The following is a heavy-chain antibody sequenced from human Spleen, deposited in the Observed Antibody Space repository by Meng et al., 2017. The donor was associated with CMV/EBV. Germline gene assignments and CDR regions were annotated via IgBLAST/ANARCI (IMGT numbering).Heavy chain of an antibody. CDR3: VRKSPGGWAVVGVPAAIREVG. D-gene: IGHD2-2*01. V-gene: IGHV3-19*01. Sequence: GESLKISCAASGFTFSNSDMNWVCQAPGKGLEWVSGVSWNGSRTHYADSVKCRFIIYRDNSRNFLYQQMNSLRPEDMAVYYCVRKSPGGWAVVGVPAAIREVGWGQGTLVTVSS. J-gene: IGHJ4*02. CDR1: GFTFSNSD. CDR2: VSWNGSRT.